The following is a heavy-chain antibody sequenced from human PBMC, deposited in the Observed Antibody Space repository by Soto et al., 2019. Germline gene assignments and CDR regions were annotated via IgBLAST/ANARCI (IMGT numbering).Heavy chain of an antibody. V-gene: IGHV5-10-1*01. Sequence: GESLKISCKGSGYSFTSYWLSWVRQMPGKGLEWIGRIDPSDSYTNYSPSFQGHVTISADKAISTAYMQWSSLKASDTAMYYCAIQFKYCSSTSCHIANYDYYGMDVWGEGTKVTVS. CDR1: GYSFTSYW. D-gene: IGHD2-2*02. J-gene: IGHJ6*02. CDR2: IDPSDSYT. CDR3: AIQFKYCSSTSCHIANYDYYGMDV.